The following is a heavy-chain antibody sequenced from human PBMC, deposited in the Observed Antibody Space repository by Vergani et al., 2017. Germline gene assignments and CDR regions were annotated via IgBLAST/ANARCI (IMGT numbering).Heavy chain of an antibody. J-gene: IGHJ6*02. D-gene: IGHD5-12*01. CDR2: IYSTGST. Sequence: QVQLEESGPGLVKPSETLSLTCTVSGGSFNTYYWSWIRQSPGKGLEWIGYIYSTGSTNYNPSLNSRVTMSVATSKNQFSLKLRSVTAADTAVYFYARVMYRDEASSGYRLEVMDIWGQGTTVTISS. CDR3: ARVMYRDEASSGYRLEVMDI. V-gene: IGHV4-59*13. CDR1: GGSFNTYY.